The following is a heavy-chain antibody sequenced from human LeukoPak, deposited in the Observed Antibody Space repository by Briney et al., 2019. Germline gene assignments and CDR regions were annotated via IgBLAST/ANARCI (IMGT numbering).Heavy chain of an antibody. CDR2: IYYSGST. J-gene: IGHJ6*03. D-gene: IGHD1-26*01. CDR1: GGSISSSSYY. V-gene: IGHV4-39*07. Sequence: PSETLSLTCTVSGGSISSSSYYWGWIRQPPGKGLEWIGTIYYSGSTYYNPSLKSRVTISVDTSKNQFSLKLSSVTAADTAVYYCARERHSGSYSGYYYYMDVWGKGTTVTISS. CDR3: ARERHSGSYSGYYYYMDV.